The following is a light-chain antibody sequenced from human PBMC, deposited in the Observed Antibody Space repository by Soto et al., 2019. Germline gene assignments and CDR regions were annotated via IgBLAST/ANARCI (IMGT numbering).Light chain of an antibody. CDR1: SSDVGSYHL. V-gene: IGLV2-23*02. J-gene: IGLJ1*01. CDR3: CSYAGSSTFLDV. CDR2: EVS. Sequence: QSALTQPASVSGSPGQSITISCTGTSSDVGSYHLVSWYQQHPGKAPKLMIYEVSKRPSGVSNRFSGSKSGNTASLTISGLQAEDEADYYCCSYAGSSTFLDVFGTGTKLTVL.